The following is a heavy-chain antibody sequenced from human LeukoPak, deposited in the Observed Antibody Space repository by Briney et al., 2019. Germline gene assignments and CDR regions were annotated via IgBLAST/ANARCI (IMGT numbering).Heavy chain of an antibody. V-gene: IGHV4-4*07. J-gene: IGHJ6*04. CDR2: IYTSGST. D-gene: IGHD3-10*01. CDR3: ARDYGSGGYYSGGMDV. Sequence: SETLSLTCTVSGGSISSYYWSWIRQPAGKGLEWIGRIYTSGSTNYNPSLKSRVTMSVDTSKNQFSLKLSSVTAADTAVYYCARDYGSGGYYSGGMDVWGKGTTVTVSS. CDR1: GGSISSYY.